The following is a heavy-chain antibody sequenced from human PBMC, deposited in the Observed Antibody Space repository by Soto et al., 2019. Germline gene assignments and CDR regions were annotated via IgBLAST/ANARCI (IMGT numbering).Heavy chain of an antibody. D-gene: IGHD6-19*01. V-gene: IGHV1-18*01. CDR1: GYTFTSYG. Sequence: GASVKVSCKASGYTFTSYGISWVRQAPGQGLEWMGWISAYNGNTNYAQKLQGRVTMTTDTSTSTAYMELRSLRSDDTAVYYCARDRIYSSGRYGYYGMAVWGQGTTVTVSS. J-gene: IGHJ6*02. CDR2: ISAYNGNT. CDR3: ARDRIYSSGRYGYYGMAV.